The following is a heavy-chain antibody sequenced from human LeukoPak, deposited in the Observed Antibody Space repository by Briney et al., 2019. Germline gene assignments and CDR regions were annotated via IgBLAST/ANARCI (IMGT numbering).Heavy chain of an antibody. CDR3: ARVEQKRYSGYATPSGNYYYMDV. Sequence: QPGGSLRLSCAASGFTFSSYWMHWVRQAPGKGLVWVSRINSDGSSTSYADSVKGRFTISRDNAKNTLYLQMNSLRAEDTAVYYCARVEQKRYSGYATPSGNYYYMDVWGKGTTVTVSS. V-gene: IGHV3-74*01. D-gene: IGHD5-12*01. CDR2: INSDGSST. J-gene: IGHJ6*03. CDR1: GFTFSSYW.